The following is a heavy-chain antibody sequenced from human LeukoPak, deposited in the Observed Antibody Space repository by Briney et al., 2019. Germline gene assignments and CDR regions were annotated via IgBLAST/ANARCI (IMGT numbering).Heavy chain of an antibody. CDR2: IGPYKGNT. V-gene: IGHV1-18*01. D-gene: IGHD1-26*01. J-gene: IGHJ3*02. CDR3: ARDPSGSYYSANAFDI. Sequence: ASVKVSCKASGYTFNNYGISWVRQAPGQGLEWMGWIGPYKGNTKYAQNFQGRITVTSDASTSTAYMELRSLRSDDTAVYYRARDPSGSYYSANAFDIWGQGTMVTVSS. CDR1: GYTFNNYG.